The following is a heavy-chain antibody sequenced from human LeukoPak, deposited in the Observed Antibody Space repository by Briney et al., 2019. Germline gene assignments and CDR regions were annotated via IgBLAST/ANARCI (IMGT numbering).Heavy chain of an antibody. CDR3: TRVRSSSWNDY. J-gene: IGHJ4*02. CDR1: GFPFSTSW. Sequence: GDSVPLFCSTWGFPFSTSWKHSLRQARGKGRVWVSRISGDGSTTTYAHSVKSRFTSSRDNAKNPLFLEMNNLSGDDTAVYYCTRVRSSSWNDYWGQGALVAVSS. D-gene: IGHD6-13*01. CDR2: ISGDGSTT. V-gene: IGHV3-74*01.